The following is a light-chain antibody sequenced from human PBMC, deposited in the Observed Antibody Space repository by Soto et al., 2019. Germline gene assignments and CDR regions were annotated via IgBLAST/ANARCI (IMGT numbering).Light chain of an antibody. J-gene: IGLJ2*01. CDR2: EVS. CDR1: SSDVGSYRF. V-gene: IGLV2-14*03. Sequence: QSALTQPASVSGSPGQSITISCTGTSSDVGSYRFVSWYQQYPGKAPKLMIYEVSNRPSGVSNRFSGSKSGNTASLTISGLQDEDEPEYYCSSYTSGSAVVFGGGTKLTVL. CDR3: SSYTSGSAVV.